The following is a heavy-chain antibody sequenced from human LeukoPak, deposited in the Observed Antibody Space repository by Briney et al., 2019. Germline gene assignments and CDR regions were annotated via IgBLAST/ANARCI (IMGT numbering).Heavy chain of an antibody. J-gene: IGHJ4*02. Sequence: SSETLSLTCTVSGGSISSGSYYWSWIRQPAGKGLEWIGRIYTSGSTNYNPSLKSRVTISVDTSKNQFSLKLSSVTAADTAVYYCARAYSSSWYGDFDYWGQGTLVTVSS. CDR2: IYTSGST. D-gene: IGHD6-13*01. CDR3: ARAYSSSWYGDFDY. CDR1: GGSISSGSYY. V-gene: IGHV4-61*02.